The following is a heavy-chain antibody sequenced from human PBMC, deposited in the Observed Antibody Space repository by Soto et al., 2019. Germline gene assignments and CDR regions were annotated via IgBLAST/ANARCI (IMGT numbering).Heavy chain of an antibody. CDR1: GYSFTSYW. CDR3: ARHAYDFWCCHPNPRYYYGMDV. Sequence: GESLKISCKGSGYSFTSYWIGWVRQMPGKGLEWMGIIYPSDSNTRYSPSLQGQVTISVDKSISTAYLQWSSLKATDTAMYYCARHAYDFWCCHPNPRYYYGMDVWGQGTTVTGS. V-gene: IGHV5-51*01. CDR2: IYPSDSNT. J-gene: IGHJ6*02. D-gene: IGHD3-3*01.